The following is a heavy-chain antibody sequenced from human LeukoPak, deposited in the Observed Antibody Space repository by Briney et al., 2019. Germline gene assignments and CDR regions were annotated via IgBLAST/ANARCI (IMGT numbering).Heavy chain of an antibody. CDR2: IIPILGIA. CDR3: ARDDNYYDSSGYLDY. CDR1: GGTFSSYA. V-gene: IGHV1-69*04. Sequence: GSSVKVSCKASGGTFSSYAISWVRQAPGQGLEWMGRIIPILGIANYAQKFQGRVTITADKSTSTAYMELSSLRSEDTAVYYCARDDNYYDSSGYLDYWGQGTLVTVS. J-gene: IGHJ4*02. D-gene: IGHD3-22*01.